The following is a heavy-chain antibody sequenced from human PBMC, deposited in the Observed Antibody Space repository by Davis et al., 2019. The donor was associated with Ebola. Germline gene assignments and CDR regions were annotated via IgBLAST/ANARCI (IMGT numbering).Heavy chain of an antibody. CDR3: ARDPPMWVRFDY. CDR2: TYYRSKWYN. D-gene: IGHD1-1*01. V-gene: IGHV6-1*01. Sequence: SQTLSLTCAISGDSVSSHSAAWNWIRQSPSRGLEWLARTYYRSKWYNDYAVSVKSRITINPDTSKNQFSLKLSSVTAADTAVYYCARDPPMWVRFDYWGQGTLVTVSS. CDR1: GDSVSSHSAA. J-gene: IGHJ4*02.